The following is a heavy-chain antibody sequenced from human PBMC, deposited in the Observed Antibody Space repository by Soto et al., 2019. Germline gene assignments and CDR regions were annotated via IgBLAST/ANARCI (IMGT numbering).Heavy chain of an antibody. CDR3: ARVGPWVPYYYDSSPYTFENWFDP. CDR1: GFTFGNY. Sequence: PGGSLRLSCAASGFTFGNYWMHWVLQAPGKXLEWIGSIYHGGSTYYNPSLNSRVTLSIDMTNNHVSLILNSVTAADTAVYYCARVGPWVPYYYDSSPYTFENWFDPWGQGILVTVSS. CDR2: IYHGGST. D-gene: IGHD3-22*01. V-gene: IGHV4-38-2*01. J-gene: IGHJ5*02.